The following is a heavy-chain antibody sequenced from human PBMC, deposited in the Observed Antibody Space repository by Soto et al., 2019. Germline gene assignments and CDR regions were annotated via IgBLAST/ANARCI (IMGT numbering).Heavy chain of an antibody. CDR1: GDSFNSHW. Sequence: PGESLKISCKGSGDSFNSHWIGWVRQMPGKGLEWMGIIYPIDSTTRYSPSFQGQVIISADKSISTAYLQWSSVKASDTAMYYCERRLSYSSGWDSWGQGTLVTVSS. V-gene: IGHV5-51*01. CDR2: IYPIDSTT. J-gene: IGHJ4*02. CDR3: ERRLSYSSGWDS. D-gene: IGHD6-19*01.